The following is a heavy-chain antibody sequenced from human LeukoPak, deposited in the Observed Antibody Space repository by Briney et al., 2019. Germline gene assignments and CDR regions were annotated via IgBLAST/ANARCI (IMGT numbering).Heavy chain of an antibody. J-gene: IGHJ6*02. D-gene: IGHD3-3*01. CDR1: GYTFTSYD. V-gene: IGHV1-8*01. Sequence: ASVKVSCKASGYTFTSYDINWVRQATGQGLEWTGWMNPNSGNTGYAQKFQGRVTMTRNTSISTAYMELSSLRSEDTAVYYCARVYPTIFGVAVYYYYGMDVWGQGTTVTVSS. CDR2: MNPNSGNT. CDR3: ARVYPTIFGVAVYYYYGMDV.